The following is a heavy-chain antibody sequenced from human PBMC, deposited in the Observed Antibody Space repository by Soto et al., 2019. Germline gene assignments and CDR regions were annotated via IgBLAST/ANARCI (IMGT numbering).Heavy chain of an antibody. D-gene: IGHD3-16*01. J-gene: IGHJ4*02. V-gene: IGHV4-4*02. CDR2: ISHSGTV. CDR1: SVSITSSNW. CDR3: ARDYDGFDY. Sequence: SETLSLTCDVSSVSITSSNWWTWVRQPPGKGLEWLGKISHSGTVNYNATLRGRVTISVDKPKNQLSLKLMSVTAADTAVYYCARDYDGFDYWGPGSLVTVSS.